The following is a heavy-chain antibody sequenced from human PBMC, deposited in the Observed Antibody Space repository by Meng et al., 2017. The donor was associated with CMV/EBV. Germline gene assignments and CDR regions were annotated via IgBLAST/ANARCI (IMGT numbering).Heavy chain of an antibody. CDR3: ARGLSGSYFDY. Sequence: LSCAASGFTFSSYAMHWVRQAPGKGLEWVAVISYDGSNKYYADSVKGRFTISRDNSKNTLYLQMYSLRAEDTAVYYCARGLSGSYFDYWGQGTLVTVSS. D-gene: IGHD1-26*01. CDR1: GFTFSSYA. V-gene: IGHV3-30*04. CDR2: ISYDGSNK. J-gene: IGHJ4*02.